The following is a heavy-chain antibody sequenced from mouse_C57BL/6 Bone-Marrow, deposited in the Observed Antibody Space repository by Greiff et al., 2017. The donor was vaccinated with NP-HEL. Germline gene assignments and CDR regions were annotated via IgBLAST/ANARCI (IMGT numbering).Heavy chain of an antibody. Sequence: DVHLVESGGDLVKPGGSLKLSCAASGFTFSSYGMSWVRQTPDKRLEWVATISSGGSYTYYPDSVKGRFTISRDNAKNTLYLQMSSLKSEDTAMYYCARHGTTADYWGQGTTLTVSS. CDR1: GFTFSSYG. CDR2: ISSGGSYT. CDR3: ARHGTTADY. V-gene: IGHV5-6*01. J-gene: IGHJ2*01. D-gene: IGHD1-2*01.